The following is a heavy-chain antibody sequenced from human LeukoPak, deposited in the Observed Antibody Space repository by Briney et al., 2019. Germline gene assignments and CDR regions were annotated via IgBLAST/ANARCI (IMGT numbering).Heavy chain of an antibody. J-gene: IGHJ4*02. CDR3: ARHRPGIAAAVSLDY. CDR2: IYYSGST. D-gene: IGHD6-13*01. V-gene: IGHV4-59*08. CDR1: GGSISSYY. Sequence: PSETLSLTCTVSGGSISSYYWSWLRQPPGKGLEWVGYIYYSGSTNYNPSLKSRVTISVDTSKNQFPLKLSSVTAADTAVYYCARHRPGIAAAVSLDYWGQGTLVTVSS.